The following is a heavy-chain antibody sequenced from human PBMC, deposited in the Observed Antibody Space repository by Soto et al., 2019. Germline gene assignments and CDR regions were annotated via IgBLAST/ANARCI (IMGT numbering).Heavy chain of an antibody. D-gene: IGHD3-22*01. CDR3: ARAVYDSSGYPIYYCYYGMDV. J-gene: IGHJ6*02. Sequence: QVQLQESGPGLVKPSETLSLTCTVSGGSISSYYWSWIRQPPGKGLEWIGYIYYSGSTNYNPSRRSRGTISVDTAKNQFSLKLSSVTAADTAVYYCARAVYDSSGYPIYYCYYGMDVWGQGTTVTVSS. CDR2: IYYSGST. CDR1: GGSISSYY. V-gene: IGHV4-59*01.